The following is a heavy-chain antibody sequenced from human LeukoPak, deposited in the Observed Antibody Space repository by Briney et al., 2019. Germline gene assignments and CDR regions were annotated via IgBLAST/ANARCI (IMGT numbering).Heavy chain of an antibody. J-gene: IGHJ4*02. CDR3: ARESIAAREGFDY. CDR2: ISYDGSNK. V-gene: IGHV3-30*04. Sequence: GGSLRLSCAASGFTFSSYAMHWVRQAPGKGLEWVAVISYDGSNKYYADSVKGRFTIPRDNSKNTLYLQMNSLRAEDTAVYYCARESIAAREGFDYWGQGTLVTVSS. D-gene: IGHD6-6*01. CDR1: GFTFSSYA.